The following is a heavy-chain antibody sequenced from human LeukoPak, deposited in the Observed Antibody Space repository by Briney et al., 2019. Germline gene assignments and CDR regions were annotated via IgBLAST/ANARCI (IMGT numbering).Heavy chain of an antibody. CDR3: ARERAGDLLEVRGVYYFDY. V-gene: IGHV3-30*03. D-gene: IGHD3-10*01. J-gene: IGHJ4*02. CDR2: ISYDGSNK. Sequence: GGSLRLSCAASGFTFSSYGMHWVRQAPGKGLEWVAVISYDGSNKYYADSVKGRFTISRDNAKNSLYLQMNSLRAEDTALYYCARERAGDLLEVRGVYYFDYWGQGTLVTVSS. CDR1: GFTFSSYG.